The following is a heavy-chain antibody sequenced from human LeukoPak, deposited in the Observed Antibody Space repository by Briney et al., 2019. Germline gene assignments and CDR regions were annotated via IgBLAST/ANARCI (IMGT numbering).Heavy chain of an antibody. Sequence: PGGSLRLSCAASGFTVSSNYMSWVRQAPGKGLEWVSVIYSGGSTYYADSVKGRFTISRDNSKNTLYLQMNSLRAEDTAVYYCARVKSVGATPVPDHLDYWGQGTLVTVSS. V-gene: IGHV3-53*01. CDR2: IYSGGST. CDR1: GFTVSSNY. J-gene: IGHJ4*02. CDR3: ARVKSVGATPVPDHLDY. D-gene: IGHD1-26*01.